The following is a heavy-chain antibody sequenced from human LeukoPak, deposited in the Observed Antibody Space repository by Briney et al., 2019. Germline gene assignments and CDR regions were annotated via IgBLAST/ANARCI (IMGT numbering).Heavy chain of an antibody. D-gene: IGHD5-12*01. V-gene: IGHV4-31*03. CDR3: ARGDSGYYEGYYYYGMDV. Sequence: SETLSLTCTVSGGSISSGGYYWSWIRQHPGKGLEWIGYIYYSGSTYYNPSLKSRVTISVDTSKDQFSLKLSSVTAADTAVYYCARGDSGYYEGYYYYGMDVWGQGTTVTVSS. CDR1: GGSISSGGYY. CDR2: IYYSGST. J-gene: IGHJ6*02.